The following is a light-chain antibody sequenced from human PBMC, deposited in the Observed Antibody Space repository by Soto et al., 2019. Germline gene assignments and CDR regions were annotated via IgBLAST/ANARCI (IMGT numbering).Light chain of an antibody. CDR3: QQYDSSSPT. V-gene: IGKV1-5*01. CDR2: DAS. CDR1: QNISVW. J-gene: IGKJ2*01. Sequence: DIQMTQSPSTLSASVGDGVTITCRASQNISVWLAWYQQRPGKAPKFLIYDASSLETGVPSRFSGSGSVTEFTLTIRSLQPDDFATYYCQQYDSSSPTFGQGTKLVIK.